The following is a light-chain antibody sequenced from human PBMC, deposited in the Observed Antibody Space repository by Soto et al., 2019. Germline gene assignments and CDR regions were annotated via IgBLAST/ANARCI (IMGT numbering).Light chain of an antibody. V-gene: IGKV3-15*01. Sequence: EIVMTQSPATLSVSPGERATLSCRASQSVGSSLAWYQRKPGQAPRLLIYGASTRATGIPATFSGSGSGTEFTLTISGLQSEDFAVYYCQQYNSWPLTFGGGTKVEIK. CDR1: QSVGSS. J-gene: IGKJ4*01. CDR3: QQYNSWPLT. CDR2: GAS.